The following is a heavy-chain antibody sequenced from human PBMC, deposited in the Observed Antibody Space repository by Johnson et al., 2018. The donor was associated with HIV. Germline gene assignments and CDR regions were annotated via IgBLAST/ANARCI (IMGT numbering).Heavy chain of an antibody. V-gene: IGHV3-11*04. Sequence: QVQLVESGGGVVQPGRSLRLSCAASGFTVSSNYMSWIRQAPGKGLEWVSYISSSGSTIYYAASVKGRFIISRDNAKKSLYLQMNSLRAEDTAVYYCATRDPTYRPGAFDLWGQGTMVTVSS. CDR2: ISSSGSTI. D-gene: IGHD1-14*01. J-gene: IGHJ3*01. CDR1: GFTVSSNY. CDR3: ATRDPTYRPGAFDL.